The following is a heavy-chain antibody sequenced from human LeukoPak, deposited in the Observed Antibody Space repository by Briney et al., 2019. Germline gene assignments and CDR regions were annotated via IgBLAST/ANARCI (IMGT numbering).Heavy chain of an antibody. V-gene: IGHV1-69*05. Sequence: ASVKVSCKASGGTFSSYAISWVRQAPGQGLEWMGGIIPIFGTANYAQKFQGRVTITTDEPTSTAYMELSSLRSEDTAVYYCATQSITIFGVVINSWFDPWGQGTLVTVSS. CDR2: IIPIFGTA. J-gene: IGHJ5*02. D-gene: IGHD3-3*01. CDR3: ATQSITIFGVVINSWFDP. CDR1: GGTFSSYA.